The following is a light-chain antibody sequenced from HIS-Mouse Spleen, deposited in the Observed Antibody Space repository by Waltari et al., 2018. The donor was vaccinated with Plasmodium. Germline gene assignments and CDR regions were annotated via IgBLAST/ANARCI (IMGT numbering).Light chain of an antibody. CDR1: QSVSSN. Sequence: EIVMPQSPATLSVSPGERATLSCSASQSVSSNFAWYQQKPGQAPRLLIYGSSTRATGIPARFSGSGSGTEFTLTISSLQSEDFAVYYCQQYNNWSFTFGPGTKVDIK. CDR3: QQYNNWSFT. J-gene: IGKJ3*01. V-gene: IGKV3-15*01. CDR2: GSS.